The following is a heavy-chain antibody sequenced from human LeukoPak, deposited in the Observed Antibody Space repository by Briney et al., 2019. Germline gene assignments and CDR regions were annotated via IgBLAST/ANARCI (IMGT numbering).Heavy chain of an antibody. CDR1: GGSISSSSYY. CDR2: IYYSGST. CDR3: ARGLKYYYDSSGYFDY. V-gene: IGHV4-39*07. J-gene: IGHJ4*02. D-gene: IGHD3-22*01. Sequence: PSETLSLTCTVSGGSISSSSYYWGWIRQPPGKGLEWIGSIYYSGSTYYNPSLKSRVTISVDTSKNQFSLKLSSVTAADTAVYYCARGLKYYYDSSGYFDYWGQGTLVTVSS.